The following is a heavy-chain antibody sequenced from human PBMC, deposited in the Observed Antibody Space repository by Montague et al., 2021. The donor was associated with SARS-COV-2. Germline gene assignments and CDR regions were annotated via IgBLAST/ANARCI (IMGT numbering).Heavy chain of an antibody. CDR2: IYYSGTT. V-gene: IGHV4-39*02. J-gene: IGHJ3*01. D-gene: IGHD3-22*01. CDR1: GGSISSSNYY. CDR3: ARLKRYFDSSGSPSAFDF. Sequence: SETLSLTCAVSGGSISSSNYYWGWIRQPPGKGLEWIGSIYYSGTTYYNPSLKSRVTISVVTSKNHFTLKLSSVTAAETAVYYCARLKRYFDSSGSPSAFDFWGQGKKVTVSS.